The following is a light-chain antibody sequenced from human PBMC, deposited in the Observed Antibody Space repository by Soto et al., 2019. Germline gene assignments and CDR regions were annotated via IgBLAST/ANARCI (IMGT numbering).Light chain of an antibody. V-gene: IGKV3-20*01. CDR1: QSISSTY. CDR2: GAS. Sequence: EIVLTQSPGTLSLSPGERATLSCRASQSISSTYLAWYQQKPGQAPRLLIYGASSRATGIPDRFSASGSGTDFTLTISRLEAEDFAVYYCQQFHGSPRTFGQGTKLEI. J-gene: IGKJ1*01. CDR3: QQFHGSPRT.